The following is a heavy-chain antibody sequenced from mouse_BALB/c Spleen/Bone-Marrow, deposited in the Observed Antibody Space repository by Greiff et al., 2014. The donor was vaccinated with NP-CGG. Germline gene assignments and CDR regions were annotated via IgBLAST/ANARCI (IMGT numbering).Heavy chain of an antibody. D-gene: IGHD2-3*01. Sequence: VQLQQSGGGLVKPGGSLNLSCAASGFALSTFDISWVRQTPGKSLEWVAYFRHVGGTTCYSDTVKGRFTISRDNAKNTLYLQMSSLKSEDTAIYYCTRHGGYYPYYYAMDYWGQGTSVTVSS. CDR1: GFALSTFD. V-gene: IGHV5-12-1*01. CDR2: FRHVGGTT. J-gene: IGHJ4*01. CDR3: TRHGGYYPYYYAMDY.